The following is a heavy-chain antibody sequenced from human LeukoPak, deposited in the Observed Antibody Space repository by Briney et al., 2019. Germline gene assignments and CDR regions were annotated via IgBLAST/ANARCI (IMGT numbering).Heavy chain of an antibody. V-gene: IGHV3-7*01. D-gene: IGHD3-10*02. Sequence: GESLRLSCAASGFTFTTYWLGWVRQPPGKGLEWVANIKQDGTEKYYVDSVKGRFTISRDNAKNSLYLQMNSLRAEDTAVYYCAELGITMIGGVWGKGTTVTISS. J-gene: IGHJ6*04. CDR2: IKQDGTEK. CDR3: AELGITMIGGV. CDR1: GFTFTTYW.